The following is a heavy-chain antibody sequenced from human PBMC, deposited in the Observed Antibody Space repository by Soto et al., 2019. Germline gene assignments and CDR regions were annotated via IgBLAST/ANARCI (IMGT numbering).Heavy chain of an antibody. CDR3: AKEARDIVLMVYAIRGTSWVDY. CDR1: GFTFSSYA. V-gene: IGHV3-23*01. D-gene: IGHD2-8*01. J-gene: IGHJ4*02. Sequence: EVQLLESGGGLVQPGGSLRLSCAASGFTFSSYAMSWVRQAPGKGLEWVSAISGSGGSTYYADSVKGRFTISRDNSKNTLYLQMNNLRAEDTAVDYCAKEARDIVLMVYAIRGTSWVDYWGQGTMVTVSS. CDR2: ISGSGGST.